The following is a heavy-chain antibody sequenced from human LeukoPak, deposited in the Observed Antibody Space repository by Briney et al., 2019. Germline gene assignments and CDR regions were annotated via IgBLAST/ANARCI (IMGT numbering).Heavy chain of an antibody. Sequence: SETLSLTCTVSGASISDYYWSWIRQPPGKGLEWIGYIYYSGSTNYNPSLKSRVTISVDMSKNQFSLRLTSGTAADTAVYYCARGVRYSGFEYWGQGTLVTVSS. CDR1: GASISDYY. D-gene: IGHD2-15*01. CDR2: IYYSGST. V-gene: IGHV4-59*01. CDR3: ARGVRYSGFEY. J-gene: IGHJ4*02.